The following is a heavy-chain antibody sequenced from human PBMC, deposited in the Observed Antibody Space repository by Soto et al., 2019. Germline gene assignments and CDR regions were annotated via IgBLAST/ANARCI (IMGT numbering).Heavy chain of an antibody. CDR2: ITNSGYT. J-gene: IGHJ1*01. Sequence: SETLSLTCDVFNGSFSGYYWSWIRQPPGKGLEWIGEITNSGYTNYNPSLKNRVTILIDRSKNHFSLKVTSVTAADTAVYYCARGLEYFQHWGQGTLVTVSS. V-gene: IGHV4-34*01. CDR1: NGSFSGYY. CDR3: ARGLEYFQH.